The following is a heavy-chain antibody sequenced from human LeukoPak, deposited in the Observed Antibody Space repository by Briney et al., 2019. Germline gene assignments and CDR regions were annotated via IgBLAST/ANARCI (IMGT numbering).Heavy chain of an antibody. V-gene: IGHV3-43*01. Sequence: PGGSLRLSCAASGFTFDDYTMHWVRQAPGKGLEWVSLITWDGGSTYYADSVKVRFTISRDISKNSLYLQMNSLRTEDTALYYCAKGKNTGSYLSHVDYWGQGTLVTVSS. D-gene: IGHD3-10*01. CDR3: AKGKNTGSYLSHVDY. CDR2: ITWDGGST. CDR1: GFTFDDYT. J-gene: IGHJ4*02.